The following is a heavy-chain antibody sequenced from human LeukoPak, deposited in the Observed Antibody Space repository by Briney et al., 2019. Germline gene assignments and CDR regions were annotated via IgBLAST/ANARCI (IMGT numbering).Heavy chain of an antibody. J-gene: IGHJ4*02. CDR3: ARCISMVRGVIRPPDY. CDR2: IYYSGSA. Sequence: SETLSLTCSVAGGAISSSRYDWGWIRHSPGKGLEWIGSIYYSGSAYYNPSLKSRLTMSVDTSKNQFSLQLNSVTAADTAVYYCARCISMVRGVIRPPDYWGQGTLVTVSS. V-gene: IGHV4-39*01. CDR1: GGAISSSRYD. D-gene: IGHD3-10*01.